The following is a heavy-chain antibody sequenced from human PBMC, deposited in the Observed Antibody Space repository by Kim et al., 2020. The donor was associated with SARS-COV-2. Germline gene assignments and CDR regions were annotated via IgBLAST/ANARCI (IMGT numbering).Heavy chain of an antibody. CDR1: GYTFTSYG. J-gene: IGHJ6*02. Sequence: ASVKVSCKASGYTFTSYGISWVRQAPGQGLEWMGWISAYDDTTNSAQKFQGRVTMTTDTSTSTAYMELRSLRSDDTAVYYCARSGVQWFGESHYGLDVWGQGTTVTVSS. V-gene: IGHV1-18*01. CDR3: ARSGVQWFGESHYGLDV. CDR2: ISAYDDTT. D-gene: IGHD3-10*01.